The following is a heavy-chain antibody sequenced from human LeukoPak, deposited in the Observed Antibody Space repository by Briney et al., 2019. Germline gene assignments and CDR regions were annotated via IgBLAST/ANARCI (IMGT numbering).Heavy chain of an antibody. J-gene: IGHJ4*02. CDR1: GFTFDDYA. CDR3: AKVYVGSWYAYDH. V-gene: IGHV3-43*02. D-gene: IGHD6-13*01. Sequence: PGGSLRLSCTASGFTFDDYAMHWVRQAPAKGLEWVSLISGDGGTTDYADSVKGRFTISRDYRRNSLYLHMNSLRTEDTASYFCAKVYVGSWYAYDHWGQGTLVTVSS. CDR2: ISGDGGTT.